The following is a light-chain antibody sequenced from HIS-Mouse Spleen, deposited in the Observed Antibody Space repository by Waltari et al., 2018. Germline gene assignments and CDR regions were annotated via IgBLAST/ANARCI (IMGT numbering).Light chain of an antibody. CDR1: QSVLYSSNNKNY. J-gene: IGKJ2*01. CDR3: QQYYSTPYT. V-gene: IGKV4-1*01. CDR2: WAS. Sequence: DIVMTQSPDSLAGSLGEWATINCKSRQSVLYSSNNKNYLAWYQQKPGQPPKLLIYWASTRESGVPDRFSGSGSGTDFTLTISSLQAEDVAVYYCQQYYSTPYTFGQGTKLEIK.